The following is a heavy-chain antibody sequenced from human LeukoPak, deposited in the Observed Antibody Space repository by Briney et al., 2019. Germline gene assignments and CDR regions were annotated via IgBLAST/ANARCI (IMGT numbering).Heavy chain of an antibody. CDR3: ARGGHGYCSGGSFYSGGVGYYFDH. CDR2: INHSGST. Sequence: SETLSLTCAVYGGSFSGYYWSWIRQPPGKGLEWIGEINHSGSTNYNPSLKSRVTISVDTAKNQFSLKLSSVTAADAAVYYGARGGHGYCSGGSFYSGGVGYYFDHWGQGTLVTVSS. D-gene: IGHD2-15*01. V-gene: IGHV4-34*01. J-gene: IGHJ4*02. CDR1: GGSFSGYY.